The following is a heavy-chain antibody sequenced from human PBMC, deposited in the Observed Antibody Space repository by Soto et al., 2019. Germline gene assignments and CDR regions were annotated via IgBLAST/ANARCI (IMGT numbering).Heavy chain of an antibody. CDR2: IYYSGST. V-gene: IGHV4-59*01. D-gene: IGHD1-1*01. CDR3: ARGTSGFLESM. Sequence: SETLSLTCTVSGGSISSYYWSWIRQPPGKGLEWIGYIYYSGSTNYNPSLKSRVTISVDTSKNQFSLKLSSVTAADTAVYYCARGTSGFLESMWGQGTLVTVSS. J-gene: IGHJ4*02. CDR1: GGSISSYY.